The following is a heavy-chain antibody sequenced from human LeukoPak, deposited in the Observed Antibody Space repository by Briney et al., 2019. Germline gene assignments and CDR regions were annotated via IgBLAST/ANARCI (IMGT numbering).Heavy chain of an antibody. CDR1: GGSVSSGSYY. D-gene: IGHD5-24*01. J-gene: IGHJ4*02. CDR2: IYYSGST. CDR3: ALAGDGYRFDY. V-gene: IGHV4-61*01. Sequence: PSETLSLTCTVSGGSVSSGSYYWSWIRQPPGKGLEWIGYIYYSGSTNYNPSLKSRVTISVDTSKNQFSLRLSSVTAADTAVYYCALAGDGYRFDYWGQGTLVTVSS.